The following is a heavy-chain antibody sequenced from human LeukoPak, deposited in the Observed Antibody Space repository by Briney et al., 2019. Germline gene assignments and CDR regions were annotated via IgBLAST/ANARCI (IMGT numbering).Heavy chain of an antibody. V-gene: IGHV4-59*08. CDR1: GGSISSYY. J-gene: IGHJ4*02. Sequence: SETLSLPCTVSGGSISSYYWSWIRQPPGKGLEWIGYIYYSGRTNYNPSLKSRVTISVDTSKHQFSLKLSSVTAADTAVYYCASTYCSGGSCYWALEYWGQGTLVSVS. D-gene: IGHD2-15*01. CDR3: ASTYCSGGSCYWALEY. CDR2: IYYSGRT.